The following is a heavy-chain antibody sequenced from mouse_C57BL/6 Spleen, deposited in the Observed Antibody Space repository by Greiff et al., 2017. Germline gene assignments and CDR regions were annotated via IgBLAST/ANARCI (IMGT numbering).Heavy chain of an antibody. Sequence: QVQLQQPGAELVKPGASVKLSCKASGYTFTSYWMQWVKQRPGQGLEWIGEIDPSDSYTNYNQKFKGKATLTVDTSSSTAYMQLSSLTSEDSAVYYCARSGGPYDYESWFAYWGQGTLVTVSA. CDR2: IDPSDSYT. V-gene: IGHV1-50*01. CDR1: GYTFTSYW. CDR3: ARSGGPYDYESWFAY. D-gene: IGHD2-4*01. J-gene: IGHJ3*01.